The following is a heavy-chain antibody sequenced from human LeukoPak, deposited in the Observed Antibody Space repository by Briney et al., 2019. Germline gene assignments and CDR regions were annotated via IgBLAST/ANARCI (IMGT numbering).Heavy chain of an antibody. CDR1: GFPLSSSA. D-gene: IGHD6-13*01. J-gene: IGHJ5*02. CDR3: AAPYSTRWFDL. CDR2: IVVGSNNT. V-gene: IGHV1-58*01. Sequence: SVKVSCKASGFPLSSSALQWVRQAGGQRLEWIGWIVVGSNNTNYAQKFQERVTITRDMSTSTAYMELSSLRSEDTAVYYCAAPYSTRWFDLWGRGTLVTVSS.